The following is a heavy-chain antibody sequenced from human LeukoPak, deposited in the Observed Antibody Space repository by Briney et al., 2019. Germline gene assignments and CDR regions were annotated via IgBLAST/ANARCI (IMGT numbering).Heavy chain of an antibody. J-gene: IGHJ4*02. CDR2: MWDDGTNE. Sequence: GRSLRLSCTASGFNFGIYGMHWVRQAPGKGLEWVAVMWDDGTNEYYADSVKGRFTISRDNSKNTLYLQMNSLRAEDTAVYYCARGDYYDSSGSDYWGQGTLVTVSS. CDR1: GFNFGIYG. CDR3: ARGDYYDSSGSDY. D-gene: IGHD3-22*01. V-gene: IGHV3-33*01.